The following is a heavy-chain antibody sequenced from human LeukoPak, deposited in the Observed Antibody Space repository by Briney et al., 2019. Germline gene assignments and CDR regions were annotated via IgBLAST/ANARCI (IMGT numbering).Heavy chain of an antibody. Sequence: PGRSLRLSCAASGFTFSSYGMHWVRQAPGKGLEWVAVISYDGSNKYYAESVKGRFTISRDNSKNTLYLQMNSLRAEDTAVYYCAKDRPLAGDYWGQGTLVTVSS. CDR3: AKDRPLAGDY. CDR2: ISYDGSNK. CDR1: GFTFSSYG. D-gene: IGHD6-6*01. V-gene: IGHV3-30*18. J-gene: IGHJ4*02.